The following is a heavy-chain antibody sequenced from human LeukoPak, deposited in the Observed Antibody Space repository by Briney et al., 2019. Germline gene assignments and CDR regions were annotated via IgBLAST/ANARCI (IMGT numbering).Heavy chain of an antibody. Sequence: NPSETLSLTCTVSGGSINTNSYSWGWIRQAPGKGLEWIGSIYYSGTTYYHPPLRSRVTISVDTSKNQFSLKLSSVTAADTAVYYCARGTVYDFWDQGTLVTVSS. CDR1: GGSINTNSYS. D-gene: IGHD2-8*01. V-gene: IGHV4-39*01. CDR3: ARGTVYDF. J-gene: IGHJ4*02. CDR2: IYYSGTT.